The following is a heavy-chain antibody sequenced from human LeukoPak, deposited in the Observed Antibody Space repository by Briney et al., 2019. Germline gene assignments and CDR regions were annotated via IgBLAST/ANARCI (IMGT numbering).Heavy chain of an antibody. J-gene: IGHJ4*02. CDR1: GFAFSSYE. D-gene: IGHD4-17*01. Sequence: GGSLRLSCAASGFAFSSYEMNWVRQAPGKGLEWVSYITTSGRTIYYADSVKGRFTISRDNAKNSLYLQMNSLRAEDTAVYYCARGEDYGTNSFDYWGQGTLVTVSS. CDR3: ARGEDYGTNSFDY. CDR2: ITTSGRTI. V-gene: IGHV3-48*03.